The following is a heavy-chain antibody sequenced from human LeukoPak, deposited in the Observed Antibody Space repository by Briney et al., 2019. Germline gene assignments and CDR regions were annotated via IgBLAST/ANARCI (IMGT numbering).Heavy chain of an antibody. D-gene: IGHD6-25*01. CDR2: IEKDGSDK. V-gene: IGHV3-7*01. J-gene: IGHJ4*02. CDR1: EFTFSNFW. Sequence: GGSPRLSCTASEFTFSNFWMTWVRQAPGKGLEWVASIEKDGSDKYYVDSVTGRFTISRDNAKTSLYLQMNSLRADDTAVYYCARLSGFTETSHFDSWGQGALVTVSS. CDR3: ARLSGFTETSHFDS.